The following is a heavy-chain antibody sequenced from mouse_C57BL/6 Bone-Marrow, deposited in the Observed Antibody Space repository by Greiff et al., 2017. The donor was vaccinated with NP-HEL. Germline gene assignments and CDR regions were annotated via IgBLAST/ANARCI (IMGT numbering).Heavy chain of an antibody. CDR3: AKLRRDYAMDY. V-gene: IGHV2-9*01. J-gene: IGHJ4*01. Sequence: VKLVESGPGLVAPSQSLSITCTVSGFSLTSYGVDWVRQPPGQGLEWLGVIWGGGSTNYNSALMSSLSISKDNSKSQVFVKMNRLQTDDTAMDYCAKLRRDYAMDYGGQGTAVTVSA. CDR2: IWGGGST. CDR1: GFSLTSYG. D-gene: IGHD1-1*01.